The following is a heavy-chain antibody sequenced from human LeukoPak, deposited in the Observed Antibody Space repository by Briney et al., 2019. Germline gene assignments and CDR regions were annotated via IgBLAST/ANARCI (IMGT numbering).Heavy chain of an antibody. D-gene: IGHD3-10*01. CDR1: GFTFENYW. V-gene: IGHV3-7*01. CDR2: IKQDGSVE. J-gene: IGHJ4*02. CDR3: ARWAGVIES. Sequence: GGSLRLSCAASGFTFENYWMYWVRQTPGKGPEWVANIKQDGSVEHYLGSVKGRFTISRDNAKNSLILQMNSLRAEDTAVYYCARWAGVIESWGQGTLVTVSS.